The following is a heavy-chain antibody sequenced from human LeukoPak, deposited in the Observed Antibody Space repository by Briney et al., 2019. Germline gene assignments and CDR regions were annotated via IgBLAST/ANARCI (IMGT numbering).Heavy chain of an antibody. V-gene: IGHV3-30*04. J-gene: IGHJ4*02. CDR1: GFTFSSYA. CDR2: ISYDGSNK. D-gene: IGHD3-22*01. CDR3: ARSSDSSGYYGENYYFDY. Sequence: PGGSLRLSCAASGFTFSSYAMHWVRQAPGKGLEWVAVISYDGSNKYYADSVKGRFTISRDNSKNTLYLQMNGLRAEDTAVYYCARSSDSSGYYGENYYFDYWGQGTLVTVSS.